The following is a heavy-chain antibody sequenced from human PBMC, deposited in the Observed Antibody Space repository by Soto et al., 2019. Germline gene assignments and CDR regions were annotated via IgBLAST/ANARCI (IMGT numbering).Heavy chain of an antibody. CDR2: IYAGGST. V-gene: IGHV3-66*01. J-gene: IGHJ5*02. Sequence: PGGSLRLSCAASGFTVSSNYMSWVRQAPGKGLEWVSVIYAGGSTYYADSVKGRFTISRDNSKNTLYLQMNSLRAEDTAVYYCARGPPYYDILTRYSNWFDPWGQGTLVTVSS. CDR1: GFTVSSNY. D-gene: IGHD3-9*01. CDR3: ARGPPYYDILTRYSNWFDP.